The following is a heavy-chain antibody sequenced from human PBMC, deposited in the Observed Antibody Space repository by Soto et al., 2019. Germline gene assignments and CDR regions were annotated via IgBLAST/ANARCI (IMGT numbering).Heavy chain of an antibody. V-gene: IGHV1-2*04. Sequence: QVQLAQSGAEVKEPGASVTVSCRASGDRFTDYYMHWVRQAPGQGLEWMGWINPNSGVTKYAQKFQGWVTMTRDTSIRTVYMQLSRRRFDDTAIYYCARESGGATATLDYYYFYMDVWGTGTTVTVSS. CDR3: ARESGGATATLDYYYFYMDV. D-gene: IGHD5-12*01. J-gene: IGHJ6*03. CDR1: GDRFTDYY. CDR2: INPNSGVT.